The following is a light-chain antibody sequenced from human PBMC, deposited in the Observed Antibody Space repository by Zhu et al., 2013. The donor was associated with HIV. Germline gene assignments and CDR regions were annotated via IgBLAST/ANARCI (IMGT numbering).Light chain of an antibody. J-gene: IGLJ3*02. CDR2: GNS. V-gene: IGLV1-40*01. CDR3: AAWDGTLRGPV. CDR1: SSNIGAGYD. Sequence: QSVLTQPPSVSGAPGQRVTISCTGSSSNIGAGYDVHWYQQLPGTAPKLLIYGNSNRPSGVPDRFSGSKSGTSASLAITGLQAEDEADYYCAAWDGTLRGPVFGGGTKLTVL.